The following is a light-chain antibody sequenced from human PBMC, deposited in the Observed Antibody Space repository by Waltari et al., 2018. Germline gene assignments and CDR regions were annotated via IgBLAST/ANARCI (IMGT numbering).Light chain of an antibody. CDR1: SPDICAHDF. Sequence: QSALTQPASVSGSPGQSIAISCSGSSPDICAHDFSSWYQQPPGIAPKLIIFDVSSRPSGISYRFSGSKFGNTASLTIFGLQAEDEADYYCSSYTRGRTYVFGSGTKVTVL. CDR3: SSYTRGRTYV. J-gene: IGLJ1*01. V-gene: IGLV2-14*03. CDR2: DVS.